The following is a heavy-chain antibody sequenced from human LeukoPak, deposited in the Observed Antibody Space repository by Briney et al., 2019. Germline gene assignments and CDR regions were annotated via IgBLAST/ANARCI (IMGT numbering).Heavy chain of an antibody. D-gene: IGHD3-10*01. CDR3: ARAGRPMIGGVTPLEHFDS. J-gene: IGHJ4*02. CDR1: GYTLTELS. CDR2: FDPEDGET. V-gene: IGHV1-24*01. Sequence: ASVKVSCKVSGYTLTELSMHWVRQAPGKGLEWMGGFDPEDGETIYAQKFQGRVTVTRDTPATTAYMELSSLRAEDTAVYYCARAGRPMIGGVTPLEHFDSWGQGTLVTVSS.